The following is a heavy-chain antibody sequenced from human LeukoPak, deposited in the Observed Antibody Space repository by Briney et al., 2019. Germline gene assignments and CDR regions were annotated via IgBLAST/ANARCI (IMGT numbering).Heavy chain of an antibody. Sequence: GGSLRLSCAASGFTFSSYWMSWVRQAPGKGLEWVANIKQDGSEKYYVDSVKGRFTISRDNAKNSLYLQMNSLRAEDTAVYYCARDMPRAAAGSYYYYGMDVWGQGTTVTVSS. CDR3: ARDMPRAAAGSYYYYGMDV. CDR2: IKQDGSEK. CDR1: GFTFSSYW. D-gene: IGHD6-13*01. V-gene: IGHV3-7*01. J-gene: IGHJ6*02.